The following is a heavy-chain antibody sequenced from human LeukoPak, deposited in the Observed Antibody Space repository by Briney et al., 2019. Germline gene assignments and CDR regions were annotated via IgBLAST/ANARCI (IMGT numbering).Heavy chain of an antibody. Sequence: SVKVSCKASGGTFSSYAISWVRQAPGQGLEWMGRIIPIFGTANYAQKFQGRVTITTDESTSTAYMELSSLRSEDTAVYYCARDLAGFLPPHDYWGQGTLVTVSS. CDR3: ARDLAGFLPPHDY. CDR1: GGTFSSYA. D-gene: IGHD3-3*02. V-gene: IGHV1-69*05. J-gene: IGHJ4*02. CDR2: IIPIFGTA.